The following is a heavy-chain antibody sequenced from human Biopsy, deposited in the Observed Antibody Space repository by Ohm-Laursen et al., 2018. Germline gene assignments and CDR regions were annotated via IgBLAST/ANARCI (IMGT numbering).Heavy chain of an antibody. CDR2: IYYSGTT. CDR3: ARSNGYGDYRFDD. Sequence: TLSLTCTVSGGSISSDYWSWIRQPPGKGLEWIGYIYYSGTTDYSPSLKSRVTISIDKSKNQFSLMLSSVTAADTAVYYCARSNGYGDYRFDDWGQGTLVTVAS. V-gene: IGHV4-59*01. J-gene: IGHJ4*02. D-gene: IGHD4-11*01. CDR1: GGSISSDY.